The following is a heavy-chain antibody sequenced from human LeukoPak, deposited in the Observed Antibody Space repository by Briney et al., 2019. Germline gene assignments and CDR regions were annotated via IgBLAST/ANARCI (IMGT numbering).Heavy chain of an antibody. Sequence: ASVKVSCKASGYTFTSYDINWVRQATGQGLEWMGWMNPNSGNTSYAQKFQGRVTMTRNTSISTAYMELSSLRSEDTAVYYCARGLCSSTSCYLEWFDPWGQGTLVTVSS. D-gene: IGHD2-2*01. J-gene: IGHJ5*02. CDR2: MNPNSGNT. CDR3: ARGLCSSTSCYLEWFDP. CDR1: GYTFTSYD. V-gene: IGHV1-8*01.